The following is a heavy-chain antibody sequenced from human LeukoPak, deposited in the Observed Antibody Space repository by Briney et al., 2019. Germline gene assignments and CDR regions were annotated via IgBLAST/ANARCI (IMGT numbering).Heavy chain of an antibody. CDR1: GYTFTGYY. D-gene: IGHD1-26*01. CDR2: INPNSGGT. V-gene: IGHV1-2*02. J-gene: IGHJ6*02. Sequence: ASVKVSCKASGYTFTGYYMHWVRQAPGQGLEWMGWINPNSGGTNYAQKFQGRVTMTRDTSISTAYMELSRLRSDNTAVYYCASRGATYYYYYYYGMDVWGQGTTVTVSS. CDR3: ASRGATYYYYYYYGMDV.